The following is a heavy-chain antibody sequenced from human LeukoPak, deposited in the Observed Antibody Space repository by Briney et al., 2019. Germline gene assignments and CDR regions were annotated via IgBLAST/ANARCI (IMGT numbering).Heavy chain of an antibody. V-gene: IGHV3-48*01. CDR3: ARGGAARPDY. D-gene: IGHD6-6*01. CDR1: GFTFSTYG. J-gene: IGHJ4*02. CDR2: INLNSRTI. Sequence: GGSLRLSCAASGFTFSTYGMNWVRQAPGKGLEWVSYINLNSRTIDYADSVRGRFTISRDNAKSSLYLQMNSLRAEDTAVYYCARGGAARPDYWGQGTLVTVFS.